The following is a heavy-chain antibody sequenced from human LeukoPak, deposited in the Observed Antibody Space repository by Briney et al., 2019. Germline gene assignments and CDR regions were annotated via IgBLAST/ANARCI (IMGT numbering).Heavy chain of an antibody. V-gene: IGHV1-18*01. CDR2: ISAYNGNT. D-gene: IGHD3-16*01. J-gene: IGHJ4*02. Sequence: ASVKVSCKASGYTFTSYGISWVRQAPGKGLEWMGWISAYNGNTNYAQKLQGRVTMTTDTSTSTAYMDLRSLRSDDTAVYYCALTDDYVWSIDYWGQGTLVTVSS. CDR1: GYTFTSYG. CDR3: ALTDDYVWSIDY.